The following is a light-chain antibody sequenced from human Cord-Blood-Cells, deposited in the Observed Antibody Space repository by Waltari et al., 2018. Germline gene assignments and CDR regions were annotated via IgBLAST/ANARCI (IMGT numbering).Light chain of an antibody. J-gene: IGKJ1*01. CDR1: QSVSSY. CDR2: DAS. V-gene: IGKV3-11*01. CDR3: QQRSNWWT. Sequence: IVLTQSPAPLSFSPGERATLSCRASQSVSSYLAWYQQKPGPTPSLLIYDASNRATGIPARFSGSGSGTDFTLTISSLEPEDFAVYYCQQRSNWWTFGQGTKVEIK.